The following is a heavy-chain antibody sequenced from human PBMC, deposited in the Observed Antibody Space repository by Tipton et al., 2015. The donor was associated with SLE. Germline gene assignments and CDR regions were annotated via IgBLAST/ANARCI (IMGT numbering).Heavy chain of an antibody. J-gene: IGHJ4*02. V-gene: IGHV3-7*01. CDR3: ARERLYCSGGSCRGYYFDY. D-gene: IGHD2-15*01. CDR1: GFTFSSYW. CDR2: IKQDGSEK. Sequence: GSLRLSCAASGFTFSSYWMSWVRQAPGKGLEWVANIKQDGSEKYYVDSVKGRFTISRDNAKNSLYLQMNSLRAEDTAVYYCARERLYCSGGSCRGYYFDYWGQGTLVTVSS.